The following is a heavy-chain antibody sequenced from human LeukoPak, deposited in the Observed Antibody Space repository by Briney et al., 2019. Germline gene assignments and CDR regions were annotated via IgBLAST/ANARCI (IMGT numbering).Heavy chain of an antibody. CDR2: INHSGST. D-gene: IGHD1-26*01. CDR3: ARGEGDSGSYYYFDY. Sequence: SETLSLTCAVYGGSFSGYYWSWIRKPPGKGLEWIGEINHSGSTNYNPSLKSRVTISVDTSKNQFSLKLSSVTAADTAVHYCARGEGDSGSYYYFDYWGQGTLVTVSS. CDR1: GGSFSGYY. V-gene: IGHV4-34*01. J-gene: IGHJ4*02.